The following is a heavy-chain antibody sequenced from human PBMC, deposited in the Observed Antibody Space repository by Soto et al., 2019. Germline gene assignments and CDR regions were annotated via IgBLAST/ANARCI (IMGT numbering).Heavy chain of an antibody. CDR2: ISAYNGNT. V-gene: IGHV1-18*01. CDR3: ARDHGGGSTFE. J-gene: IGHJ4*02. CDR1: GYTFTSYA. D-gene: IGHD3-16*01. Sequence: QVQLVQSGAEVKKPGASVKVSCKASGYTFTSYAISWVRQAPGQGLEWMGWISAYNGNTKYAQKLQGRVTMTTDTSTSTADMELRSLRSDATAVYFCARDHGGGSTFEWGQGTLVTVSS.